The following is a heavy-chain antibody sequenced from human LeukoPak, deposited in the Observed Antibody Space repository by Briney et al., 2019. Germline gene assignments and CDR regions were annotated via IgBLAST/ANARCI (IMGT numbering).Heavy chain of an antibody. V-gene: IGHV3-7*01. Sequence: TGGSLRLSCAASGFIFTNFFMSWVRQAQGKGLEWVASIKHDGSEKSYVDSVRSRFTISRDNIKNLLYLQMSSLRAEDAAVYYCATDRGWRTSGYYLYYVEYWGQGTLVTFSS. CDR3: ATDRGWRTSGYYLYYVEY. CDR1: GFIFTNFF. J-gene: IGHJ4*02. CDR2: IKHDGSEK. D-gene: IGHD3-3*01.